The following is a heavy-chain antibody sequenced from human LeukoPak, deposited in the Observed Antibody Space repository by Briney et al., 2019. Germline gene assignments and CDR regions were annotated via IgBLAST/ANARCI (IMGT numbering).Heavy chain of an antibody. V-gene: IGHV1-18*01. D-gene: IGHD3-22*01. Sequence: ASVKVSCKASGYTFTTYGITWLRQAPGQGLEWMGWVSAYSGDTDYAQSLQGRVTMTTDTSTSTAYMELTTLRSDDTAVYYCARVWYDSGNHLYFYYGLDVWGQGTTVTVSS. CDR3: ARVWYDSGNHLYFYYGLDV. CDR1: GYTFTTYG. CDR2: VSAYSGDT. J-gene: IGHJ6*02.